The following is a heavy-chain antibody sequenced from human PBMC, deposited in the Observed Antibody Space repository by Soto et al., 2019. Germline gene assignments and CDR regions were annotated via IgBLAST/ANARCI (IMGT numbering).Heavy chain of an antibody. D-gene: IGHD3-16*01. CDR2: IYNGEST. CDR3: ARDGRGLGKLSLFEY. CDR1: GFNVNTDY. Sequence: LRLSCAASGFNVNTDYMNWVRQTPGKGLEWVSFIYNGESTHYADSVKGRFTISSDKSKNTLYLQMNSLRVEDTAVYYCARDGRGLGKLSLFEYWGQGTLVTVSS. V-gene: IGHV3-53*01. J-gene: IGHJ4*02.